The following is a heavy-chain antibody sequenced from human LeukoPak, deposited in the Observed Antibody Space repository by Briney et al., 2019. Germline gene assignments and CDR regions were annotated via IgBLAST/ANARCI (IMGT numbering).Heavy chain of an antibody. CDR3: ATRGYCSSTSCYPFDY. J-gene: IGHJ4*02. V-gene: IGHV5-51*01. Sequence: GESLKISCRGSGYSFTSYWIGWVRQMPGKGLEWMGIIYPGDSDTRYSTSFQGQVTISADKSISTAYLQWSSLKASDTAMYYCATRGYCSSTSCYPFDYWGQGTLVTVSS. CDR2: IYPGDSDT. D-gene: IGHD2-2*01. CDR1: GYSFTSYW.